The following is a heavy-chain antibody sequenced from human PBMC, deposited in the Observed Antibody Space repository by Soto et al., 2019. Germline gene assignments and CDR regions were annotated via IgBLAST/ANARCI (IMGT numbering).Heavy chain of an antibody. CDR3: ARGGYGGPNSWFDP. V-gene: IGHV4-30-2*01. CDR2: IYHSGST. J-gene: IGHJ5*02. CDR1: GGSISSGGYS. Sequence: QLQLQESGSGLVKPSQTLSLTCAVSGGSISSGGYSWSWIRQPPGKGLEWIGYIYHSGSTYYNPSLRSRVAISVDRSKNQYSLKLSSVTAPDTAVYYCARGGYGGPNSWFDPWGQGTLVTVSS. D-gene: IGHD5-12*01.